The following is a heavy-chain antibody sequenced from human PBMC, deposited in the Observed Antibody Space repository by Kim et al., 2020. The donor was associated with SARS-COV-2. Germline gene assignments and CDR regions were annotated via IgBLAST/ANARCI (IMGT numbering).Heavy chain of an antibody. J-gene: IGHJ6*02. CDR3: AKALGGYDSSGTYYYYGMDV. D-gene: IGHD3-22*01. V-gene: IGHV3-30*18. CDR1: GFTFSSYG. Sequence: GGSLRLSCAASGFTFSSYGMHWVRQAPGKGLEWVAVISYDGSNKYYADSVKGRFTISRDNSKNTLYLQMNSLRAEDTAVYYCAKALGGYDSSGTYYYYGMDVWGQGTTVTVSS. CDR2: ISYDGSNK.